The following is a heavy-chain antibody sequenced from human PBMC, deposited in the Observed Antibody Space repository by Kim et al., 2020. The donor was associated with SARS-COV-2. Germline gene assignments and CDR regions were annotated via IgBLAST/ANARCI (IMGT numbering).Heavy chain of an antibody. CDR3: ARGRSQYSRFFDY. D-gene: IGHD6-6*01. Sequence: SETLSLTCAVYGGSFSGYYWSWIRQPPGKGLEWIGEINHSGSTNYNPSLKSRVTISVDTSKNQFSLKLSSVTAADTAVYYCARGRSQYSRFFDYWGQGTLVTVSS. CDR1: GGSFSGYY. CDR2: INHSGST. V-gene: IGHV4-34*01. J-gene: IGHJ4*02.